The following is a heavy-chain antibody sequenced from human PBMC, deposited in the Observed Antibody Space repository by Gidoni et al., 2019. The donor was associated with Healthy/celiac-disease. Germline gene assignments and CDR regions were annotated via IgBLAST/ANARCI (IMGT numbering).Heavy chain of an antibody. CDR1: GGSLSSGGYY. CDR2: MYYSGST. CDR3: ARRGHSYGGAFDN. D-gene: IGHD5-18*01. V-gene: IGHV4-31*03. Sequence: QVQLQESGPGLVTPSQTLSLTCTVSGGSLSSGGYYWSWIRQHPGKGLEWIGYMYYSGSTYYNPSLKSRLTISGDTSKNQFSLKLRSVTAADTAVYYCARRGHSYGGAFDNWGQGTLVTVSS. J-gene: IGHJ4*02.